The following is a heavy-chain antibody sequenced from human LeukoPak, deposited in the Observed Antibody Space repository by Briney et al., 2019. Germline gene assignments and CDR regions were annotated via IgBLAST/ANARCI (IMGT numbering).Heavy chain of an antibody. J-gene: IGHJ4*02. CDR2: ISSNGGTI. V-gene: IGHV3-74*01. Sequence: GGSLRLSCAASGFTFSSYSMNWVRQAPGKGLVWVSRISSNGGTITYADSVQGRFTISRDNAKTTLYLQMNGLRAEDTAVYYCARGRLSTSGWLTAYWGQGTLVTVSS. D-gene: IGHD2-2*01. CDR3: ARGRLSTSGWLTAY. CDR1: GFTFSSYS.